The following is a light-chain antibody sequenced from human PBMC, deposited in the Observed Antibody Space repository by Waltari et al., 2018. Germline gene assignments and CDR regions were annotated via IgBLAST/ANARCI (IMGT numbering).Light chain of an antibody. CDR2: EVN. J-gene: IGLJ1*01. V-gene: IGLV2-8*01. Sequence: QSALTQPPSASGSPGQSVTITCTGTRSDVGVFSYVSWYRQLPGKAPQVLISEVNQRPSGFPNRFAASKSGNTAFLTVSVLQAEDEGEYYCASYAGTSNYVFGTGTKVTVL. CDR3: ASYAGTSNYV. CDR1: RSDVGVFSY.